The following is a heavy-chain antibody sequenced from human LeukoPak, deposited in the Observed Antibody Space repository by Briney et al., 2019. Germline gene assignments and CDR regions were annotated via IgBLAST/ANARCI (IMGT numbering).Heavy chain of an antibody. CDR3: ARIPGYCSGGSCYTEDY. V-gene: IGHV1-69*13. D-gene: IGHD2-15*01. CDR2: IIPIFGTA. CDR1: GGTFSSYA. Sequence: SVKVSCKASGGTFSSYAISWVRQAPGQGLEWMGGIIPIFGTANYAQKFQGRVTITADESTSTAYMELSSLRSEDTAVYYCARIPGYCSGGSCYTEDYWGQGTLVTVSS. J-gene: IGHJ4*02.